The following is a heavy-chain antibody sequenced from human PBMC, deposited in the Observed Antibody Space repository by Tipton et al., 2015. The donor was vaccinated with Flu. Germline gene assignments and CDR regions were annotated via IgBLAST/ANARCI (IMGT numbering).Heavy chain of an antibody. V-gene: IGHV1-18*01. CDR1: GYTFLHYG. CDR2: ISTYNGYT. J-gene: IGHJ3*01. Sequence: QLVQSGAEVNKPVASVKVSCKASGYTFLHYGIAWVRQAPGQGLEWMGWISTYNGYTNYGQKLQCRVTMTTETSTSTAYMELRSLRSDDTAVYYCASDTGTTVDSTGYYSDDAFDLWGHGTMVTVSS. D-gene: IGHD3-22*01. CDR3: ASDTGTTVDSTGYYSDDAFDL.